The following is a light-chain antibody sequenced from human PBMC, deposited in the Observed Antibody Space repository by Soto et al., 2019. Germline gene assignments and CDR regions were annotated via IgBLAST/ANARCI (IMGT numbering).Light chain of an antibody. Sequence: SYELTQPPSVSVAPGETARISCGGNNVGSRSVHWYQQKPGQAPFLVIYYDSDRPSGIPERFSGSNSGNTATLIISMVEAGDEADYYCQVWEATGDQVVFGGGTKLTVL. V-gene: IGLV3-21*01. CDR1: NVGSRS. CDR3: QVWEATGDQVV. CDR2: YDS. J-gene: IGLJ2*01.